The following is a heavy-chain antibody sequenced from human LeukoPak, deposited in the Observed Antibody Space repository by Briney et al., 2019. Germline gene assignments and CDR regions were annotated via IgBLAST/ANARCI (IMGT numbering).Heavy chain of an antibody. V-gene: IGHV3-74*01. Sequence: GGSLRLSCAASGFIFSSYWIHWVRQAPGKGLVWFSRINPDGSSTTYADSVRGRFTISRDNAKNRLYLQMDSLRAEDTAVYHCARDEGSSSWYGALDYWGQGTLVTVSS. D-gene: IGHD6-13*01. CDR1: GFIFSSYW. CDR2: INPDGSST. CDR3: ARDEGSSSWYGALDY. J-gene: IGHJ4*02.